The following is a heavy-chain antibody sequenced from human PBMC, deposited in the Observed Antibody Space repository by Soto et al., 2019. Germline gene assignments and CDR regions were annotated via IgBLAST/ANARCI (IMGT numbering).Heavy chain of an antibody. J-gene: IGHJ6*02. Sequence: QVQLQESGPGLVKPSATLSLTCTVSGGSISSYYWSWIRLPPGKGLDYIGYIYHSDSATDNTSLASRVTISADTSKNQVSLKLRSVTAADTAVYYCTRGLWEPDGYGMDVWGQGTAVTVS. V-gene: IGHV4-59*08. CDR3: TRGLWEPDGYGMDV. CDR2: IYHSDSA. D-gene: IGHD3-16*01. CDR1: GGSISSYY.